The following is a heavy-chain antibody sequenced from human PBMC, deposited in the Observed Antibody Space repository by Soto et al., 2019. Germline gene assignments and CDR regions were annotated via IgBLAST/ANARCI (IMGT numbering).Heavy chain of an antibody. V-gene: IGHV3-53*01. CDR2: IYGGGTT. D-gene: IGHD6-19*01. CDR3: VQTTGWPGFDF. CDR1: GFTVSSQY. Sequence: EVQLVESGGGLIQPGGSLRLSCAASGFTVSSQYMTWVRQAPGKGLEWVSVIYGGGTTYYADFVQGRFTISRDKSKNTLYLQMNSLRAEDTAVYYCVQTTGWPGFDFWGQGTLVTVSS. J-gene: IGHJ4*02.